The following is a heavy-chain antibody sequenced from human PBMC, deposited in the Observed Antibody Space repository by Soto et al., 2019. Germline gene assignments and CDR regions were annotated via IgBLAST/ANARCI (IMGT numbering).Heavy chain of an antibody. D-gene: IGHD3-3*01. V-gene: IGHV4-39*01. CDR2: IYYSGST. J-gene: IGHJ5*02. CDR3: ARLVSLFDFWSGYYSGWFDP. Sequence: SETLSLTCTVSGGSISSSSYYWGWIRQPPGKGLEWIGSIYYSGSTYYNPSFKSRVTISVDTSKNQFSLKLSSVTAADTAVYYCARLVSLFDFWSGYYSGWFDPWGQGTLVTVSS. CDR1: GGSISSSSYY.